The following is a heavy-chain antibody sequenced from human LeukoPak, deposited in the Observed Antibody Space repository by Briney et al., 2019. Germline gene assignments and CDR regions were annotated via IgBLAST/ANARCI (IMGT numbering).Heavy chain of an antibody. CDR3: AKGSDRLGYFDY. Sequence: GGSLRLSCAASGFTFSSYEMNWVRQAPGKGLEWVSYISSSGSTIYYADSVKGRFTISRDNAKNSLYLQMNSLRAEDTAVYYCAKGSDRLGYFDYWGQGTLVTVSS. CDR2: ISSSGSTI. D-gene: IGHD2-15*01. V-gene: IGHV3-48*03. J-gene: IGHJ4*02. CDR1: GFTFSSYE.